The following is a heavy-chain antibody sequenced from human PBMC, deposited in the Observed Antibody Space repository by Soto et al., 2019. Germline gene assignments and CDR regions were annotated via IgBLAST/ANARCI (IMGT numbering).Heavy chain of an antibody. CDR3: ARGLKRRPEGELLPYYYHGMDV. Sequence: SQTLSLTCAISGDSVSSNSAAWNWIRQSPSRGLEWLGRTYYRSKWYNDYAVSVKSRITINPDTSKNQFSLQLNSVTPEDTAVYYCARGLKRRPEGELLPYYYHGMDVWGQGTTVTVSS. CDR2: TYYRSKWYN. V-gene: IGHV6-1*01. CDR1: GDSVSSNSAA. D-gene: IGHD1-7*01. J-gene: IGHJ6*02.